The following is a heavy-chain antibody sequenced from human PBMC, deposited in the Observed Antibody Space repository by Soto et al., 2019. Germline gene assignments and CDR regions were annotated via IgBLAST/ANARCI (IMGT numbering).Heavy chain of an antibody. V-gene: IGHV3-48*02. CDR3: ARGGVAATRNGMGV. CDR1: GFTFSTYS. D-gene: IGHD2-15*01. CDR2: ISSSSGTI. Sequence: EVQLVEYGGGLVQPGGSLRLSCAASGFTFSTYSMNWVRQAPGKGLEWLSYISSSSGTIYYADSVKGRFTISRDNAKNSLSLQMNSLRDEDTAVYYCARGGVAATRNGMGVWGQGTTVTVSS. J-gene: IGHJ6*02.